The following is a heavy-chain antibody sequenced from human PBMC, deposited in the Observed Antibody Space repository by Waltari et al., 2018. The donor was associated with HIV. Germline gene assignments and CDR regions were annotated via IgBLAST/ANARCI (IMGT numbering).Heavy chain of an antibody. CDR2: IYSGGST. J-gene: IGHJ3*01. V-gene: IGHV3-66*01. Sequence: EVQLVDSGGGLVQPGGSLRLSCAASGCTGSNTFMTWVRQAPGTGLEWVSVIYSGGSTYYADAVKGRCTISRDNSKNTLYLQMNSLRVEDTAVYYCAREEAVTARGGIDVWGQGTMVTVSS. CDR3: AREEAVTARGGIDV. D-gene: IGHD3-10*01. CDR1: GCTGSNTF.